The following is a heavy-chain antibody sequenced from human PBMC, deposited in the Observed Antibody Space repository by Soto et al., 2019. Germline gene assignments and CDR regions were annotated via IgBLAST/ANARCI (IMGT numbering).Heavy chain of an antibody. V-gene: IGHV1-3*01. D-gene: IGHD6-19*01. Sequence: QAHLVQSGTEVKMPGDSVQVSCKASGFVSTNHNFHWVRQAPGQSLEWMGRINADNGNTQYSQNFQGRVTFTSDPSASTAFMELTNLRFEDRAMYYCASDYGSNWRLWGQGTLVSVSS. CDR3: ASDYGSNWRL. CDR2: INADNGNT. J-gene: IGHJ4*02. CDR1: GFVSTNHN.